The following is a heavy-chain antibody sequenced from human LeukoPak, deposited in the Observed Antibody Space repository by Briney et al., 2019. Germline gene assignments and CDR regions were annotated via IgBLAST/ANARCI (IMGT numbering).Heavy chain of an antibody. D-gene: IGHD3-22*01. CDR1: GFSFSSYE. CDR2: IDTSSIYI. Sequence: GGSLRLSCAASGFSFSSYEMNWVRQAPGKGLEWVSSIDTSSIYISYADSVKGRFTISRDNARNSLYLQMNSLRAEDTAVYYCARDRDYYYDSSGYPYGSFDIWGQGTMVTVSS. J-gene: IGHJ3*02. CDR3: ARDRDYYYDSSGYPYGSFDI. V-gene: IGHV3-21*01.